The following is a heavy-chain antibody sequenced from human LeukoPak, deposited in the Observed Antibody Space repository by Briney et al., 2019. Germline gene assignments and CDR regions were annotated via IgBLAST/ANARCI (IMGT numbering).Heavy chain of an antibody. Sequence: SETLSLTCTVSGGSISSSSYYWGWIRQPPGKGLEWIGSIYYSGSTYYNPSLKSRVTISVDTSKNQFSLKLSSVTAADTAVYYCARVAIVGATNDYWGQGTLVTVSS. CDR2: IYYSGST. CDR1: GGSISSSSYY. D-gene: IGHD1-26*01. V-gene: IGHV4-39*07. CDR3: ARVAIVGATNDY. J-gene: IGHJ4*02.